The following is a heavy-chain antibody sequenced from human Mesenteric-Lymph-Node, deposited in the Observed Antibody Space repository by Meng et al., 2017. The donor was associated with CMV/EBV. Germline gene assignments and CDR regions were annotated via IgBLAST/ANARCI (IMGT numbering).Heavy chain of an antibody. D-gene: IGHD6-13*01. CDR2: ISYSGST. CDR3: ARGWDSIRWYFFDP. CDR1: GGSIGDYY. V-gene: IGHV4-59*01. J-gene: IGHJ5*02. Sequence: TISGGSIGDYYWNWIRQSPGRGLEWIGYISYSGSTDYNPSLNSRATISVDTSWKQFSLRLNSVTAADTAVYYCARGWDSIRWYFFDPWGQGTLVTVSS.